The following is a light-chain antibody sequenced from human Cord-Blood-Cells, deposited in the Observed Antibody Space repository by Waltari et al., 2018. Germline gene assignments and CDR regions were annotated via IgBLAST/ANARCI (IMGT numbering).Light chain of an antibody. J-gene: IGLJ1*01. Sequence: QSVLTQPPSVSGAPGQRVTISCTGSSSNIGAGYDVHWYQQLPGTAPKLLIYGNSKRPSGVPARFSGSKSGTSASLAITGLQAEDEADYYCQSYDSSLSVYVFGTGTKVTVL. CDR1: SSNIGAGYD. CDR2: GNS. V-gene: IGLV1-40*01. CDR3: QSYDSSLSVYV.